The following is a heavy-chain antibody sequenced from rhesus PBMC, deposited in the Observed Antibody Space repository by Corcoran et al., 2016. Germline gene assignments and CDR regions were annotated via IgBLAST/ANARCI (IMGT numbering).Heavy chain of an antibody. J-gene: IGHJ4*01. CDR2: ISRDGYNT. Sequence: EVQLAESGGGLVQPGGSLRFSCAASGFTFSSYWMFWVRQAPGKGLEWVSRISRDGYNTSYAVSVKGRFTISRENAKNSLYLQMNSLRAEDTAVYYCVKGGYCSGIYCYNFDYWGQGVLVTVSS. D-gene: IGHD2-27*01. CDR1: GFTFSSYW. CDR3: VKGGYCSGIYCYNFDY. V-gene: IGHV3-119*01.